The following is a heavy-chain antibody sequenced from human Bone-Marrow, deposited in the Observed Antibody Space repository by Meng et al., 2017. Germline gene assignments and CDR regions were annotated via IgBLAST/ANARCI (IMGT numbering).Heavy chain of an antibody. Sequence: QLQVQGSGPGLVKPSETLSLTCTVPGGSISISRFYWVWIRQPPEMGLEWIGSIDYNEYNHFNASLKSRVTMSIDTYRKQISLMLSSVTDADTAVYYCARGPYTHGHFWYFDLWGRGTLVTVSS. CDR3: ARGPYTHGHFWYFDL. CDR1: GGSISISRFY. CDR2: IDYNEYN. V-gene: IGHV4-39*01. D-gene: IGHD5-18*01. J-gene: IGHJ2*01.